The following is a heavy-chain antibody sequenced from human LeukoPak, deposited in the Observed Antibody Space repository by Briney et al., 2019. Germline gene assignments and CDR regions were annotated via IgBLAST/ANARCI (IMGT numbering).Heavy chain of an antibody. J-gene: IGHJ6*04. CDR1: GFTFSSYE. CDR3: ARDLKQGGQNYYYGMDV. CDR2: ISSGARTI. Sequence: GGSLRLSCAASGFTFSSYEMNWVRQPPGKGLEWVSYISSGARTIYYADSVKGRFTISRDNAKNSLYLQMNRLRAEDTAVYYCARDLKQGGQNYYYGMDVWGEGATVTVSS. D-gene: IGHD1-26*01. V-gene: IGHV3-48*03.